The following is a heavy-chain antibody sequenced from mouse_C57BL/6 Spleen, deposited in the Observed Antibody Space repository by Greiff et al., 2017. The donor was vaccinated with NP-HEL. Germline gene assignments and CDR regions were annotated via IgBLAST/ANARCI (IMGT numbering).Heavy chain of an antibody. Sequence: EVMLVESGGGLVKPGGSLKLSCAASGFTFSSYAMSWVRQTPEKRLEWVATISDGGSYTYYPDNVKGRFTISRDNAKNNLYLQMSHLKSEDTAMYYCARLYLDYFDYWGQGTTLTVSS. CDR2: ISDGGSYT. CDR3: ARLYLDYFDY. CDR1: GFTFSSYA. D-gene: IGHD5-5*01. J-gene: IGHJ2*01. V-gene: IGHV5-4*03.